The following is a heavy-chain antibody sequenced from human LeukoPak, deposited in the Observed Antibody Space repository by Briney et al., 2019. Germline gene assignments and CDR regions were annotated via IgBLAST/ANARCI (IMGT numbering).Heavy chain of an antibody. D-gene: IGHD2-2*01. CDR1: GGSISSYY. J-gene: IGHJ5*02. Sequence: PSETLSLTCTVSGGSISSYYWSWIRQPPGKGLEWIGYIYYSGSTNYNPSLKSRVTISVDTSKNQFSLKLSSVTAADTAVYYCALRGLVRGFDPWGQGTLVTVSS. CDR2: IYYSGST. V-gene: IGHV4-59*08. CDR3: ALRGLVRGFDP.